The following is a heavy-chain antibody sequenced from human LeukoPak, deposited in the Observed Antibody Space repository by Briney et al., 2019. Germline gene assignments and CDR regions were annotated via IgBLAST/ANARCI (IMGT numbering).Heavy chain of an antibody. D-gene: IGHD6-19*01. CDR1: GYSFTSYW. Sequence: GESLKISCQGSGYSFTSYWIAWVRQMPGKGLVWMGIIYPGDSSTRYSPSFQGQVTISADKSISTAYLQWSSLKTSDTAMYYSARRTTGWYYFDYWGQGTLLTVSS. CDR3: ARRTTGWYYFDY. J-gene: IGHJ4*02. CDR2: IYPGDSST. V-gene: IGHV5-51*01.